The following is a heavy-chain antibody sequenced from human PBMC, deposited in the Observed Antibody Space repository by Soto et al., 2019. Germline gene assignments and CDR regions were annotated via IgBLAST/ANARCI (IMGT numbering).Heavy chain of an antibody. V-gene: IGHV1-24*01. Sequence: GASVKVSCKVSGYTLTELSMPWVRQAPGKGLEWMGGFDPEDGETIYAQKFQGRVTMTEDTSTDTAYMELSSLRSEDTAVYYCATLRSSSSGLNWFDPWGQGTLVTVSS. J-gene: IGHJ5*02. CDR1: GYTLTELS. D-gene: IGHD6-6*01. CDR2: FDPEDGET. CDR3: ATLRSSSSGLNWFDP.